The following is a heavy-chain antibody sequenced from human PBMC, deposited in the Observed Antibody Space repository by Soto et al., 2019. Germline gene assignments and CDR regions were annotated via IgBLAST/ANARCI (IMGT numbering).Heavy chain of an antibody. CDR3: AYATDYNWNDY. Sequence: GGSLRLSCAASGFTFSSYAMSWVRQAPGKGLEWISAVSGSGGSTYYADSVKGRFTISRDNSKDTLYLQMNNLRAEDTAVYYCAYATDYNWNDYWGQGTLVTVSS. J-gene: IGHJ4*02. CDR2: VSGSGGST. D-gene: IGHD1-20*01. CDR1: GFTFSSYA. V-gene: IGHV3-23*01.